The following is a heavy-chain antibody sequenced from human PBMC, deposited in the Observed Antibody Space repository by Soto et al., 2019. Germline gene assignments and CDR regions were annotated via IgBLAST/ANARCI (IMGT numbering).Heavy chain of an antibody. CDR2: ISGSGGST. J-gene: IGHJ4*02. CDR3: AKDPQTYYYDSSGYQFDS. Sequence: EVQLLESGGGLVQPGGSLRLSCAASGFTFSSYAMSWVRQAPGKGLKWVSAISGSGGSTYYADSVKGRFTISRDNSKNSVYLQINSLRAEDTAVYYCAKDPQTYYYDSSGYQFDSWGQGTLVTVSS. D-gene: IGHD3-22*01. CDR1: GFTFSSYA. V-gene: IGHV3-23*01.